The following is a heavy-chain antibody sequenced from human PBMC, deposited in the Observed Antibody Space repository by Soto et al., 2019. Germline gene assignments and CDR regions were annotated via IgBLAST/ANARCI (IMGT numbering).Heavy chain of an antibody. CDR1: GFSFSPST. V-gene: IGHV3-23*01. J-gene: IGHJ5*01. CDR3: AKGDYGDFLWFDS. D-gene: IGHD2-21*02. CDR2: IGDSGLST. Sequence: GGSLRLSCAVSGFSFSPSTVTWVRQAPGKGLEWVSAIGDSGLSTYYTDAVKGRFTISRDNSNSMVFLQMNSLTAEDAAMYYCAKGDYGDFLWFDSWGPGTQVTV.